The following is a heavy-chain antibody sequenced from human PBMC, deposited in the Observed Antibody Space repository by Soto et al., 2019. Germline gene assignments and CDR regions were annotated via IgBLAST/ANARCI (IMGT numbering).Heavy chain of an antibody. D-gene: IGHD5-12*01. CDR2: ISPDGRQT. Sequence: GGSLRLSCAASGLTFSGKTMYWVRQAPAKGLEWVALISPDGRQTYYADSVKGRFTISRDNSKNTLYLQMISLRPEDTSLFLFATDIADTFLLISWGLGTLVTVSS. CDR3: ATDIADTFLLIS. CDR1: GLTFSGKT. J-gene: IGHJ5*02. V-gene: IGHV3-30*04.